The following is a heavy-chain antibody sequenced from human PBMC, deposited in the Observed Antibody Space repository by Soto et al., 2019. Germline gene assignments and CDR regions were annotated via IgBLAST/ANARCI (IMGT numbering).Heavy chain of an antibody. J-gene: IGHJ6*02. CDR3: ARVVMTTVVTGNYYYYGMDV. Sequence: EASVKVSCKASGGTFSSYAISWVRQAPGQGLEWMGGIIPIFGTANYAQKFQGRVTITADKSTSTAYMELSSLRSEDTAVYYCARVVMTTVVTGNYYYYGMDVWGQGTTVTVSS. CDR1: GGTFSSYA. V-gene: IGHV1-69*06. D-gene: IGHD4-17*01. CDR2: IIPIFGTA.